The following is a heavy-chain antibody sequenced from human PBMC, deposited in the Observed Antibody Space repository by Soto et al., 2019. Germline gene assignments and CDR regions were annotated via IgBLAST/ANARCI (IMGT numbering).Heavy chain of an antibody. V-gene: IGHV4-30-2*01. CDR2: IYHSGST. J-gene: IGHJ5*02. CDR1: GGSISSGGYS. Sequence: QLQLQESGSGLVKPSQTLSLTCAVSGGSISSGGYSWSWIRQPPGKGLEWIGYIYHSGSTYYNPSLTNQVTIPVDRSKNQFSLKLSSVTAADTAVYYCARFRLEIEGHNWFDPWGQGTLVTVSS. CDR3: ARFRLEIEGHNWFDP. D-gene: IGHD3-10*01.